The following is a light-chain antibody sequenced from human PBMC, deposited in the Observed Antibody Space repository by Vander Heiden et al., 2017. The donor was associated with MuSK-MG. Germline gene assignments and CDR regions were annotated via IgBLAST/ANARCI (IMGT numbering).Light chain of an antibody. V-gene: IGLV2-14*03. CDR3: VSHTSSDSWV. J-gene: IGLJ3*02. Sequence: QSALPHPASVSRSPAPSVTISCTGTSSDVGGSNYVSWFQQNPGKAPKLIIYAVTNRPSGVSNRFSGSKSGNTASLTISGRQAEDEAHYYCVSHTSSDSWVFGGGTRLTVL. CDR2: AVT. CDR1: SSDVGGSNY.